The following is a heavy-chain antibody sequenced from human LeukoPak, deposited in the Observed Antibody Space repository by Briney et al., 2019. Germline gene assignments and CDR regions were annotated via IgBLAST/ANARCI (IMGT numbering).Heavy chain of an antibody. CDR1: GGSISSGGYS. D-gene: IGHD3-22*01. CDR3: ARVFYYDSSGYFDY. Sequence: PSQTLSLTCAVSGGSISSGGYSWSWIRQPPGKGLEWIGYIYHSGSTYYNPSLKSRGTISVDRSKNQFSLKLSSVTAADTAVYYCARVFYYDSSGYFDYWGQGTLVTVSS. J-gene: IGHJ4*02. V-gene: IGHV4-30-2*01. CDR2: IYHSGST.